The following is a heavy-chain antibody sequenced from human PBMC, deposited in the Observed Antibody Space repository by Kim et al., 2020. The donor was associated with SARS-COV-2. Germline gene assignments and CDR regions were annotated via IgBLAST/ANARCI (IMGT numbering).Heavy chain of an antibody. CDR3: ARGDYGSGDAFDI. D-gene: IGHD3-10*01. J-gene: IGHJ3*02. V-gene: IGHV4-59*09. Sequence: YNPTYKTRVTISVDTSKTQFSLKLGYVSAADTAVYYCARGDYGSGDAFDIWGQGTMVPVSS.